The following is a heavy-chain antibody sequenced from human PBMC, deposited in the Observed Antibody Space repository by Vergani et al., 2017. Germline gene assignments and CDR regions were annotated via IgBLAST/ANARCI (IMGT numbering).Heavy chain of an antibody. CDR3: TSPMTYSSSWYDAFDI. D-gene: IGHD6-13*01. J-gene: IGHJ3*02. CDR2: INPSGGST. Sequence: QVQLVQSGAEVKKPGASVKVSCKASGYTFTSYYMHWVRQAPGQGLEWMGIINPSGGSTSYAQKFQGRVTMTRDTSTSTVYMELSSLRSEDTAVYYCTSPMTYSSSWYDAFDIWGQGTMVTVSS. CDR1: GYTFTSYY. V-gene: IGHV1-46*01.